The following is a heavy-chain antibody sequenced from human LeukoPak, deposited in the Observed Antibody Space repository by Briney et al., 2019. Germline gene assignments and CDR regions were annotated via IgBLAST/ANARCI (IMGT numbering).Heavy chain of an antibody. D-gene: IGHD5-18*01. CDR1: GGSINSGDFY. V-gene: IGHV4-61*08. Sequence: SETLSLTCTVSGGSINSGDFYWTWVRQPPGKGLEWLGRIYNTGNANYNPSLKSRVTISVDTSKNQFSLKLSSVTAADTAVYYCARESTAVVFDYWGQGTLVTVSS. J-gene: IGHJ4*02. CDR2: IYNTGNA. CDR3: ARESTAVVFDY.